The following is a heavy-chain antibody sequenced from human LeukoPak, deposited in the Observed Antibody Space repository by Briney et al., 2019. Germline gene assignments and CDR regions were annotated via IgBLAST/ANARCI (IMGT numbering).Heavy chain of an antibody. D-gene: IGHD7-27*01. Sequence: PGGSLRLSCAASGFIFSNFAITWVRQAPGKGLEWVSIIGGVSESFYYADSVKGRFTVSRDNSKNTLYLQMNSLRAEDTAVYYCAKDGGLWVSAHWGDSWGRGTLVTVSS. J-gene: IGHJ4*02. CDR1: GFIFSNFA. V-gene: IGHV3-23*01. CDR2: IGGVSESF. CDR3: AKDGGLWVSAHWGDS.